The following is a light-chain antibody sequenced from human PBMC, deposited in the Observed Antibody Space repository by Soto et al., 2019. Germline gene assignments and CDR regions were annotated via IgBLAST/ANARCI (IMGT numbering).Light chain of an antibody. CDR3: QQHAGSPWT. V-gene: IGKV3-20*01. CDR1: QSVSNNY. J-gene: IGKJ1*01. CDR2: RAS. Sequence: EIVMTQSPATLSVSPGERATLSCRASQSVSNNYLVWYQQKPGRAPRLLIFRASNRAAGIPDRFSGSGSGTDFTLTISRLEPEDFAVYYCQQHAGSPWTLGQGTKVDIK.